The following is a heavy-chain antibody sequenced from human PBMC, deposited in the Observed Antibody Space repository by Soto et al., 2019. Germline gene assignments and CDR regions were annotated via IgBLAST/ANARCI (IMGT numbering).Heavy chain of an antibody. D-gene: IGHD2-2*01. Sequence: PSETLSLTCAVSGGSISSGGYSWSWIRQPPGKGLEWIGYIYHSGSTYYNPSLKSRVTISVDRSKNQFSLKLSSVTAADTAVYYCASGQWVPAAPMDVWGQGTTVTVSS. CDR1: GGSISSGGYS. CDR3: ASGQWVPAAPMDV. CDR2: IYHSGST. V-gene: IGHV4-30-2*01. J-gene: IGHJ6*02.